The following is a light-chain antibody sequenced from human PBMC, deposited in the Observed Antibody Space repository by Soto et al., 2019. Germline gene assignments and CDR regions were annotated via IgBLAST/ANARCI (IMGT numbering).Light chain of an antibody. V-gene: IGKV1-5*01. CDR1: QTISSW. Sequence: DIQMTQSPSTLSGSVGDRVTITCRASQTISSWLAWYQQKPGKAPKLMIYDASSLESGVPSRFSGSGSGTEFTLTISSLQSEDFATYYCQQYYSYPWTCGQGTKVDIK. CDR3: QQYYSYPWT. CDR2: DAS. J-gene: IGKJ1*01.